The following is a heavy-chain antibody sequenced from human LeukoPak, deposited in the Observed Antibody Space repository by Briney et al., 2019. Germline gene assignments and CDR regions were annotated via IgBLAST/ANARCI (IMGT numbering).Heavy chain of an antibody. J-gene: IGHJ4*02. CDR2: IYYNGSP. Sequence: SETLSLTCTVSGGSISSSSSYWGWIRQPPGKGLEWFGSIYYNGSPFQNPSLKGRVTISLDTSKNQFSLKLSSVTAADTAVYYCARIHSKGGFDYWGQGTLVTVSS. CDR1: GGSISSSSSY. V-gene: IGHV4-39*07. CDR3: ARIHSKGGFDY. D-gene: IGHD2-21*01.